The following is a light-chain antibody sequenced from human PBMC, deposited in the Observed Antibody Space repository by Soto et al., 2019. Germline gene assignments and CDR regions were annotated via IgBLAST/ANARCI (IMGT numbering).Light chain of an antibody. V-gene: IGKV3-20*01. CDR3: QQYANSPIT. J-gene: IGKJ5*01. CDR2: GVS. CDR1: QSVTNSF. Sequence: EIVLAQSPGTLSLSPGERATLSCRASQSVTNSFLAWYQQKPGQAPRLLIYGVSSRASGIPDRFFGSGSGTDFTLTINRLEPEDFAVYYCQQYANSPITFGQGTRLEIK.